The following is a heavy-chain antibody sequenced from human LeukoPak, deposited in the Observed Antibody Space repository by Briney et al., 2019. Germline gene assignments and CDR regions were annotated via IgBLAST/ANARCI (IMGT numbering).Heavy chain of an antibody. V-gene: IGHV4-34*01. D-gene: IGHD4-17*01. CDR3: ARLSSPHYGDYGY. CDR1: GGSFSGYY. J-gene: IGHJ4*02. Sequence: SETLSLTCAVYGGSFSGYYWSWIRQPPGKGLEWIGEINHSGSTNYNPSLKSRVTISVDTSKNQFSLKLSSVTAADTAVYYCARLSSPHYGDYGYWXQGTXXTVSS. CDR2: INHSGST.